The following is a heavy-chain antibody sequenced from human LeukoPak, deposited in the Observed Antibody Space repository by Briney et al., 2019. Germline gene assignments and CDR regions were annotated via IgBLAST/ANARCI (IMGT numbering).Heavy chain of an antibody. D-gene: IGHD3-16*01. CDR1: GVTLSSYA. V-gene: IGHV3-30-3*01. CDR2: ISYDGSNK. CDR3: ARGLGSSPFDY. Sequence: GGSLRLSCSASGVTLSSYAMHWVRQAPGKGLEWVAVISYDGSNKYYADSVKGRFTISRDNSKNTLYLQMNSLRAEDTAVYYCARGLGSSPFDYWGQGTLVTVSS. J-gene: IGHJ4*02.